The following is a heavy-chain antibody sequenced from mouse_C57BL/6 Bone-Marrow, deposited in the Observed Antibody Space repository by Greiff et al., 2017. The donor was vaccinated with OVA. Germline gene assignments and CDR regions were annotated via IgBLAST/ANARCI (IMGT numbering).Heavy chain of an antibody. V-gene: IGHV1-64*01. CDR2: IHPNSGST. CDR1: GYTFTSYW. J-gene: IGHJ3*01. D-gene: IGHD1-1*01. Sequence: QVQLQQPGAELVKPGASVKLSCKASGYTFTSYWMHWVKQRPGQGLEWIGMIHPNSGSTNYNEKFKSKATLTVDKSSSTAYMQLSSLTSEDSAVYYCARWDYDGSSYKFAYWGQGTLVTVSA. CDR3: ARWDYDGSSYKFAY.